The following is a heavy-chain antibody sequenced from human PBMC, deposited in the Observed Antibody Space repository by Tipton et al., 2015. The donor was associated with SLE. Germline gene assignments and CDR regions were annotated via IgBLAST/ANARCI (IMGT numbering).Heavy chain of an antibody. CDR2: TYYMSKWYN. CDR3: ARGFLYDGFQV. J-gene: IGHJ1*01. V-gene: IGHV6-1*01. D-gene: IGHD2-2*02. Sequence: GLVKPSQTLSLTCAISGDSVSSNSAALNWIRQSPSRGLEWLGRTYYMSKWYNDYAVSVKSRIIINPDTSKNQFSLQLTSVTPEDTAVYYCARGFLYDGFQVWGQGSLVTVSS. CDR1: GDSVSSNSAA.